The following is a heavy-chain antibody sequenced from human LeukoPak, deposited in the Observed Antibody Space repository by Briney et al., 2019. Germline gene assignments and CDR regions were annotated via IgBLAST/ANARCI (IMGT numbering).Heavy chain of an antibody. D-gene: IGHD1-26*01. V-gene: IGHV3-23*01. CDR1: RFTFSKYA. CDR3: ANPDGLESGTSNYAFHV. Sequence: GGSLSLSCTASRFTFSKYAKSWVRQAPGKGLEWLSGISASGVYTYYADSVKGRFTVSRDNYRSTLYLQIDSLRADDTAVYYCANPDGLESGTSNYAFHVWGQGTMVTVSS. CDR2: ISASGVYT. J-gene: IGHJ3*01.